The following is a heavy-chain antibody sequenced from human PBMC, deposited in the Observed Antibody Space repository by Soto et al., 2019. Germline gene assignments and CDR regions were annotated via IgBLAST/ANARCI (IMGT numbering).Heavy chain of an antibody. CDR3: ARGHNYDYIWGSYRPFDY. V-gene: IGHV4-34*01. CDR1: GGSFSGYY. J-gene: IGHJ4*02. CDR2: INHSGST. Sequence: QVQLQPWGAGLLKPSETLSLTCAVYGGSFSGYYWSWIRQPPGKGLEWIGEINHSGSTNYNPSLKSRVTISVDTSKNQFSLKLSSVTAADTAVYYCARGHNYDYIWGSYRPFDYWGQGTLVTVSS. D-gene: IGHD3-16*02.